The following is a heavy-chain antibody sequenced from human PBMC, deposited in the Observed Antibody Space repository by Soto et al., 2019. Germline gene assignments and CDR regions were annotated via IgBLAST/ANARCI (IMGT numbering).Heavy chain of an antibody. Sequence: KFYADSVKGRFTISRDDSKKTLYLEMSSLRAEDTAVYYCARDSGLYSSSSGLGYWGQGTLVTVSS. CDR2: K. V-gene: IGHV3-30*15. CDR3: ARDSGLYSSSSGLGY. D-gene: IGHD6-6*01. J-gene: IGHJ4*02.